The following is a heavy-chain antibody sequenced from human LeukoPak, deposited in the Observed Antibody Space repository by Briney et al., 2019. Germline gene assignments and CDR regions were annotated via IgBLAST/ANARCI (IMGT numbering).Heavy chain of an antibody. D-gene: IGHD3-22*01. CDR2: ITSRGEST. Sequence: TGGSLRLSCAASGFTLSIYAMSWVRQAPGKGLQWVSSITSRGESTWYVDSVKGRFTITRDNSENTLYLQMHSLRAEDTAVYYCARDRPNYYGSDGHYYRRDGDYWGRGTLVSVSS. CDR1: GFTLSIYA. J-gene: IGHJ4*02. V-gene: IGHV3-23*01. CDR3: ARDRPNYYGSDGHYYRRDGDY.